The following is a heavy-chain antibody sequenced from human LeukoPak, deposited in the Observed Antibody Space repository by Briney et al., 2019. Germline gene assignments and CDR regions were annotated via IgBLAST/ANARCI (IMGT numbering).Heavy chain of an antibody. CDR2: ISDSGGST. CDR1: GFTFSTYA. Sequence: GGSLRLSCATSGFTFSTYAMSWVRQAPGKGLEWVSAISDSGGSTYYAESVKGRFTVSRDNSKNTLDMQMSTLRAEDTAVYYCVKTQTHFGDYRRDYWGQGTLVTVSS. V-gene: IGHV3-23*01. D-gene: IGHD4-17*01. CDR3: VKTQTHFGDYRRDY. J-gene: IGHJ4*02.